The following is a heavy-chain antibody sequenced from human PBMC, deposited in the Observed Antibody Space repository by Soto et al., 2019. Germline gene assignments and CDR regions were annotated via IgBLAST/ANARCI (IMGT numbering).Heavy chain of an antibody. D-gene: IGHD3-22*01. Sequence: QVQLQESGPGLVKPSQTLSLTCTVSGGSISSGGYYWSWIRQHPGKGLEWIGYIYYSGSTYYNPSLKSRVTISVDTSKNQFSLKLSSVTAADTAVYYCARAYDSSGYYYSTRYFDYWGQGTLVTVSS. J-gene: IGHJ4*02. V-gene: IGHV4-31*03. CDR2: IYYSGST. CDR1: GGSISSGGYY. CDR3: ARAYDSSGYYYSTRYFDY.